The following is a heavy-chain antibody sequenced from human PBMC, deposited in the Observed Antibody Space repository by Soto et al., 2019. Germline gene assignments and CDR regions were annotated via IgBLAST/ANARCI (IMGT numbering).Heavy chain of an antibody. CDR1: GFPFSSYG. CDR2: ISYDGSNK. Sequence: RLSCAASGFPFSSYGMHWVRQAPGKGLEWVAVISYDGSNKYYADSVKGRFTISRDNSKNTLYLQMNSLRAEDTAVYYCAKVMITFGGVIGFDAFDIWGQGTMVTVSS. D-gene: IGHD3-16*02. V-gene: IGHV3-30*18. J-gene: IGHJ3*02. CDR3: AKVMITFGGVIGFDAFDI.